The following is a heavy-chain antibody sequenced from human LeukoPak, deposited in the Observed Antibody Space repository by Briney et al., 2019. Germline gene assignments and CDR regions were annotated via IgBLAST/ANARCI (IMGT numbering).Heavy chain of an antibody. Sequence: ESLKISCKGSGYTFSSYWIGWVRQMPGKGLEWMGIIYPDDSDTRYSPSFQGQVTISADKSISTAYLQWSSLKASDTAMYYCARLAYCSNDVCYSNYYYSMDVWGKGTTVTVSS. CDR3: ARLAYCSNDVCYSNYYYSMDV. CDR2: IYPDDSDT. CDR1: GYTFSSYW. J-gene: IGHJ6*03. V-gene: IGHV5-51*01. D-gene: IGHD2-8*01.